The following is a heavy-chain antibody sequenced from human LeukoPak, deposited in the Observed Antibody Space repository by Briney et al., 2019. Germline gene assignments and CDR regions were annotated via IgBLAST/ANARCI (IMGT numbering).Heavy chain of an antibody. D-gene: IGHD2-8*02. CDR1: GYTFTNYL. J-gene: IGHJ4*02. CDR2: ITPSVDTT. CDR3: VREESGGYFDY. V-gene: IGHV1-46*01. Sequence: ASVKVSCRASGYTFTNYLLHWVRQAPGQGLEWVGRITPSVDTTNYAQKFRDRVTMTRDTSTSTVYMELSSLRSEDTAVYHCVREESGGYFDYWGQGTLVTVSS.